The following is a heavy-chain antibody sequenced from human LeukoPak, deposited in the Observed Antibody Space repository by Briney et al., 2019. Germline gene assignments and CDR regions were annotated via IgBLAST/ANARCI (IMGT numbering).Heavy chain of an antibody. D-gene: IGHD2-21*01. J-gene: IGHJ2*01. V-gene: IGHV4-34*01. CDR2: INHTGST. CDR1: GGSFSGYY. CDR3: ARVGLGWCSGCFWYFDL. Sequence: PSETLSLTCAVYGGSFSGYYWSWIRQPPGKGLEWIGEINHTGSTNYNPSLRSRVTFSLDTSKNQFSLKLNSVTAADTAVYYCARVGLGWCSGCFWYFDLWGRGTLVTVSS.